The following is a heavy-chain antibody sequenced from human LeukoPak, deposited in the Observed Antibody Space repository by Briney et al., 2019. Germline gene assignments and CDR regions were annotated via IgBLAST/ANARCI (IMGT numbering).Heavy chain of an antibody. D-gene: IGHD1-20*01. CDR2: INPNSGGT. Sequence: ASVKVSCKASGCTFTGYYMHWVRQAPGQGLEWMGWINPNSGGTNYAQKFQGWVTMTRDTSNSTAYMELSRLRSDDTAVYYCARGGITGTTRGPTRLNDAFDIWGQGTMVTVSS. CDR1: GCTFTGYY. V-gene: IGHV1-2*04. CDR3: ARGGITGTTRGPTRLNDAFDI. J-gene: IGHJ3*02.